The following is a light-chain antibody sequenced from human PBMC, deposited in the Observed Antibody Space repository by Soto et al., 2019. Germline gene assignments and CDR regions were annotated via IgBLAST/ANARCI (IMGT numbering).Light chain of an antibody. CDR1: QTISSW. Sequence: DIQMTHSPSSLSASVGDRVTITCRASQTISSWLAWYQQKPGKAPKLLISSRFSGSGSGTEFTLTISSLQPDDFATYYCQHYNSYSEAFGQGTKVDIK. CDR3: QHYNSYSEA. V-gene: IGKV1-5*01. J-gene: IGKJ1*01.